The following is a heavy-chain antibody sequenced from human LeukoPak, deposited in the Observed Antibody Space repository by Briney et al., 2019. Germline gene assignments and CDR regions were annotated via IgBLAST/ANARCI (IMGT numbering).Heavy chain of an antibody. V-gene: IGHV1-58*01. Sequence: SVKVSCKASGFTFTSSAVQWVRQARGQRLEWIGWIVVGSGNTNYAQKFQERVTITRDMSTSTAYMELSSLRSEDTAVYYCAASPPVNSGSYNYFDYWGQGTLVTVSS. CDR2: IVVGSGNT. CDR3: AASPPVNSGSYNYFDY. D-gene: IGHD1-26*01. CDR1: GFTFTSSA. J-gene: IGHJ4*02.